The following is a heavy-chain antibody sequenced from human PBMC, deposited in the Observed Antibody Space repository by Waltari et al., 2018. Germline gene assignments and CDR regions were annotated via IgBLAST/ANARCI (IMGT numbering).Heavy chain of an antibody. Sequence: QVQLVESGGTVVRPGKSLRLSCVGSGFIFGSNGMPGVRQAPGKGREWVAGVPYDGMETYYGDSVKGRFTISRDNSNNTLHLQMTSLRDEDTAIFYCARGPVDGTKRGAFDIWGQGTMVTVSS. CDR1: GFIFGSNG. V-gene: IGHV3-30*03. D-gene: IGHD1-1*01. J-gene: IGHJ3*02. CDR2: VPYDGMET. CDR3: ARGPVDGTKRGAFDI.